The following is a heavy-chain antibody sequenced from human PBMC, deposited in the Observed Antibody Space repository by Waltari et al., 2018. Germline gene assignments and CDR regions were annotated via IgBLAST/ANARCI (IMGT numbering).Heavy chain of an antibody. V-gene: IGHV3-9*01. Sequence: EVQLVESGGGLVQPGRSLRLSCAASGFTFDDYAMHWVRQAPGKGLEWVSGISWNSVSIGYADSVKGRFTISRDNAKNSLYLQMNSLRAEDTALYYCAKDKGGSYYIDAFDIWGQGTMVTVSS. D-gene: IGHD1-26*01. CDR2: ISWNSVSI. CDR3: AKDKGGSYYIDAFDI. J-gene: IGHJ3*02. CDR1: GFTFDDYA.